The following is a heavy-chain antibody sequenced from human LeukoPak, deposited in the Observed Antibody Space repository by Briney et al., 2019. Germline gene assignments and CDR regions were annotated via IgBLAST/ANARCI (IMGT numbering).Heavy chain of an antibody. J-gene: IGHJ4*02. V-gene: IGHV3-7*01. CDR2: IKQDGSEK. Sequence: GGSLRLSCAASGFTFSSYWMSWVRQAPGKGLEWVANIKQDGSEKYYVDSVKGRFTISRDNAKNSLYLQMNSLRAEDTAVYYCARVLSVTRFLEWSPYYFDYWGQGTLVTVSS. D-gene: IGHD3-3*01. CDR1: GFTFSSYW. CDR3: ARVLSVTRFLEWSPYYFDY.